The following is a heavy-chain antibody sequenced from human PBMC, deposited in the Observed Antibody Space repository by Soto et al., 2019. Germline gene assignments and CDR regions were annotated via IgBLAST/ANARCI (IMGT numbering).Heavy chain of an antibody. CDR2: IYYSGST. D-gene: IGHD4-4*01. CDR3: ARDTVTRIQYYYYGMDV. CDR1: GGSISSGGYY. J-gene: IGHJ6*02. Sequence: SETLSLTCTVSGGSISSGGYYWSWIRQHPGKGLEWIGYIYYSGSTYYNPSLKSRVTISVDTSKNQFSLKLSSVTAADTAVYYCARDTVTRIQYYYYGMDVWGQGTTVTVSS. V-gene: IGHV4-31*03.